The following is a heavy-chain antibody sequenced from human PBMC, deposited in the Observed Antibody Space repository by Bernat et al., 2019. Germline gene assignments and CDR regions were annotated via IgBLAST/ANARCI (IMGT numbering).Heavy chain of an antibody. CDR2: ISGSGGST. D-gene: IGHD2-8*01. Sequence: VQLLESGGGLVQPGGSLRLSCAASGFTFSSYAMSWVRQVPGKGLEWVSSISGSGGSTYYADSVKGRFTISRDNSNKTLYLQMNSLRAEDTAVYYCAKDRTHGGSSADYWGQGTLVTVSS. CDR3: AKDRTHGGSSADY. V-gene: IGHV3-23*01. J-gene: IGHJ4*02. CDR1: GFTFSSYA.